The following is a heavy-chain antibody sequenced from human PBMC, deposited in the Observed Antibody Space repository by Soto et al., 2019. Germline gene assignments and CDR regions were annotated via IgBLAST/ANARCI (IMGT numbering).Heavy chain of an antibody. V-gene: IGHV4-34*01. CDR2: INHSGST. J-gene: IGHJ4*02. Sequence: SETLSLTCAVYGGSFSGYYWSWIRQPPGKGLEWIGEINHSGSTNYNPSLKSRVTISVDTSKNQITLKLSSVTAADTAVYYCARGDYDFWSGYKYYFDYWGQGTLVTVSS. D-gene: IGHD3-3*01. CDR3: ARGDYDFWSGYKYYFDY. CDR1: GGSFSGYY.